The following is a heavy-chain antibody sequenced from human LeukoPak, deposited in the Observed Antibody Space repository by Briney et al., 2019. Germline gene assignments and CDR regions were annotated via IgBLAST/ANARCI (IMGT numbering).Heavy chain of an antibody. V-gene: IGHV3-21*01. CDR3: AKSFWWFGEFSPFDN. CDR1: GFTFSSYA. J-gene: IGHJ4*02. CDR2: ISSSSSYI. D-gene: IGHD3-10*01. Sequence: GGSLRLSCAASGFTFSSYAMSWVRQAPGKGLEWVSSISSSSSYIYYVDSVKGRFTISRDNAKNSLYLQMNSLRAEDTAVYYCAKSFWWFGEFSPFDNWGQGTLVTVSS.